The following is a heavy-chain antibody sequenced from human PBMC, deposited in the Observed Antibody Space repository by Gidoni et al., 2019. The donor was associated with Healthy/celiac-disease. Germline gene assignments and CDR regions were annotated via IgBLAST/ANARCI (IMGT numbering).Heavy chain of an antibody. J-gene: IGHJ4*02. CDR2: ISWNSGSI. D-gene: IGHD6-13*01. Sequence: EVQLVESGGGLVQPGRFLRISCAASGFTFDDYAMHWVRQAPGKGLEWVSGISWNSGSIGYADSVKGRFTISRDNAKNSLYLQMNSLRAEDTALYYCAKLSIAAAGDDVFDYWGQGTLVTVSS. V-gene: IGHV3-9*01. CDR3: AKLSIAAAGDDVFDY. CDR1: GFTFDDYA.